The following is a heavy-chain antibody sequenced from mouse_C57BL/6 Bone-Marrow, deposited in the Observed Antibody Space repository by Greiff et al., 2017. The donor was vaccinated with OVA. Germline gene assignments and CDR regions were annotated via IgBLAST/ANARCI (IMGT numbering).Heavy chain of an antibody. CDR2: IDPSDSYT. V-gene: IGHV1-59*01. D-gene: IGHD1-1*01. J-gene: IGHJ4*01. Sequence: QVQLKQPGAELVRPGTSVKLSCKASGYTFTSYWMHWVKQRPGQGLEWIGVIDPSDSYTNYNQKFKGKATLTVDTSSSTAYMQLSSLTSEDSAVYYCAREDTTRDYWGQGTSVTVSS. CDR1: GYTFTSYW. CDR3: AREDTTRDY.